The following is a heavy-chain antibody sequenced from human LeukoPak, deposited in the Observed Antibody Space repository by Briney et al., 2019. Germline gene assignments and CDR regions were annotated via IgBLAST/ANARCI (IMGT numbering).Heavy chain of an antibody. J-gene: IGHJ3*02. Sequence: SETLSLTCTVSGGSISSHYWSWIRQPPGKGLEWIGYIYTTGSTHHNPSLKSRVTMSLDRSKNQFSLRLTYVTAADTAVFYCARHRAEMATITDDAFDMWGRGTMVTVSS. CDR2: IYTTGST. D-gene: IGHD5-24*01. CDR3: ARHRAEMATITDDAFDM. V-gene: IGHV4-4*09. CDR1: GGSISSHY.